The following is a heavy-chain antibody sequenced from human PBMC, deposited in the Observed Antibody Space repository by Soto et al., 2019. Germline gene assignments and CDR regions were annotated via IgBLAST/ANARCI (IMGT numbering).Heavy chain of an antibody. J-gene: IGHJ6*02. CDR1: GDTFKKFA. CDR2: IIPMFGTT. CDR3: ARGVVPAAGAAPHYFHYGVDV. V-gene: IGHV1-69*06. D-gene: IGHD2-2*01. Sequence: QVQLVQSGPEVKKPGSSVKVSCKTSGDTFKKFAISWARQAPGQGPEWMGGIIPMFGTTKYTQKFQGRVNFTADKSTGTAYMELTSLRSEDTATYFCARGVVPAAGAAPHYFHYGVDVCGQGTTGTVAS.